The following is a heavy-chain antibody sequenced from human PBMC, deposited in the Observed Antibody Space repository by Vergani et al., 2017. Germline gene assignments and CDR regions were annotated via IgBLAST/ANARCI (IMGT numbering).Heavy chain of an antibody. CDR3: AKGGGGFDY. D-gene: IGHD3-16*01. CDR2: IRYDGSNK. CDR1: GFTFSSYG. Sequence: QVQLVESGGGVVQPGGSLRLSCAASGFTFSSYGMHWVRQAPGKGLEWVAFIRYDGSNKYYADSVKGRFTISRDNSKNTLYLQMNSLRAEDTAVYYCAKGGGGFDYWGQGTLVTVS. J-gene: IGHJ4*02. V-gene: IGHV3-30*02.